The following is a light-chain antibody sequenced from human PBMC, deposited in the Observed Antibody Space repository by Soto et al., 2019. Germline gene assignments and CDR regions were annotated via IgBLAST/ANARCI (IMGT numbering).Light chain of an antibody. J-gene: IGLJ1*01. CDR2: DDT. V-gene: IGLV3-21*02. CDR1: NIGDKR. Sequence: SYELTQPPSVSVAPGQTATITCGGNNIGDKRVHWYQQKPGQAPVLVVYDDTDRPSGIHERFSGSNSANTATLTISRVEAGDEADYFCQVSNSSCNCYVFGTGTKLTVL. CDR3: QVSNSSCNCYV.